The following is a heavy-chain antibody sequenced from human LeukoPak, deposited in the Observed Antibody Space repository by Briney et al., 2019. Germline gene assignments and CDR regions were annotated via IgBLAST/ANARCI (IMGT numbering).Heavy chain of an antibody. V-gene: IGHV3-21*01. CDR3: ARERYYGSGAPKFDY. J-gene: IGHJ4*02. Sequence: PGGSLRLSCAASGFTFSDYTMNWVRQAPGKGLEWVSCISNGSTSLYYADSVKGRFTISRDNAKNSLYLQMNTLRAEDTAVYYCARERYYGSGAPKFDYWGQGALVTVSS. CDR1: GFTFSDYT. D-gene: IGHD3-10*01. CDR2: ISNGSTSL.